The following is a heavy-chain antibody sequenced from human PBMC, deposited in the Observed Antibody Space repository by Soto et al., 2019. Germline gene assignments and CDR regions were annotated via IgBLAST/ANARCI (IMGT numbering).Heavy chain of an antibody. V-gene: IGHV3-21*01. Sequence: EVQLGESGGGLVKPGGSLRLSCAASGFTFSSYSMNWVRQAPGKGLEWVSSISSSSSYIYYADSVKGRFTISRDNAKNLLYLQMNSLRAEDTAVYYCARDVATGRYYYGLDVWGQGTTVTVSS. J-gene: IGHJ6*02. CDR1: GFTFSSYS. CDR2: ISSSSSYI. CDR3: ARDVATGRYYYGLDV. D-gene: IGHD5-12*01.